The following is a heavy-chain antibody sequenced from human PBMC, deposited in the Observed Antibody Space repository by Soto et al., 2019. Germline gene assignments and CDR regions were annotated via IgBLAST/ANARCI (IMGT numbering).Heavy chain of an antibody. J-gene: IGHJ6*02. CDR1: GYTFTSYG. Sequence: QVQLVQSGAEVKKPGASVKVSCKASGYTFTSYGISWVRQAPGQGLEWMGWISAYNGNTNNAQKLQGRVTMTTDTTTSXXYXEXXSLRSDDTAVYYCARDGYYDNSGSYYDYYDYAMDEWGPWTTDAASS. CDR3: ARDGYYDNSGSYYDYYDYAMDE. CDR2: ISAYNGNT. D-gene: IGHD3-22*01. V-gene: IGHV1-18*01.